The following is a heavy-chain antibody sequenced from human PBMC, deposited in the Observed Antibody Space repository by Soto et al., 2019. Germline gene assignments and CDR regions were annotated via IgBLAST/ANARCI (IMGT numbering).Heavy chain of an antibody. Sequence: WTWIRQSPEKGLERIGEVNHSGTTYYNPSLKTRVTISVHTPKNQFSLKMSSVTAADTAVYYCARGIGYCSSINCYSSRRLRFDSWGQGTLVTVSS. CDR2: VNHSGTT. J-gene: IGHJ4*02. D-gene: IGHD2-2*01. V-gene: IGHV4-34*01. CDR3: ARGIGYCSSINCYSSRRLRFDS.